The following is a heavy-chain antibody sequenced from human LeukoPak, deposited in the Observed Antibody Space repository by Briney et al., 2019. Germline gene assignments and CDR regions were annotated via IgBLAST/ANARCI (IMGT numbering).Heavy chain of an antibody. D-gene: IGHD6-19*01. Sequence: GGPLSLSCALSVFTLNIYAMSWLRQAPGKGVEWVSPISGSGRSTYYGDSVKGRFTISRDNSKNTLYLQMNSLRAGDTVVYYCAKGVAVASPYYFDYWGQGTLVTVSS. CDR2: ISGSGRST. CDR1: VFTLNIYA. CDR3: AKGVAVASPYYFDY. J-gene: IGHJ4*02. V-gene: IGHV3-23*01.